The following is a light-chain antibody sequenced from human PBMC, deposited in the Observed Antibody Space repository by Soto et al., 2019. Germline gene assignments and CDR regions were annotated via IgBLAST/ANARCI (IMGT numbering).Light chain of an antibody. J-gene: IGKJ1*01. CDR3: QQYGSALQT. CDR1: QSVRSNF. Sequence: EIVLTQSPGTLSLSPGERVTLSCRASQSVRSNFLAWYQQRPGQAPRLLIYGASSRATGIPDRFSGSGSGTDFTLIISRLEPEDCAVYYCQQYGSALQTFGQGNKVDI. CDR2: GAS. V-gene: IGKV3-20*01.